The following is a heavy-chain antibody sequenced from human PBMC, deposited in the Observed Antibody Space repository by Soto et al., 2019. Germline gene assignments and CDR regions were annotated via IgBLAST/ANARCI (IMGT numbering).Heavy chain of an antibody. CDR1: GFTFSAHY. J-gene: IGHJ4*02. CDR3: VRDSNGSGSSLFDF. CDR2: ARDKGNSYTT. V-gene: IGHV3-72*01. Sequence: PGGSLRLSCAASGFTFSAHYMDWVRQAPGKGLEWVGRARDKGNSYTTEYAASVKGRFTISRDDSKNSLYLQMNSLKTEDTAVYYCVRDSNGSGSSLFDFWGQGTLVTVSS. D-gene: IGHD3-10*01.